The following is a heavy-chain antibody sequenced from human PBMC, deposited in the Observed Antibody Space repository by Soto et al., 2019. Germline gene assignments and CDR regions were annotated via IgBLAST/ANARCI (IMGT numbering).Heavy chain of an antibody. D-gene: IGHD4-17*01. Sequence: QLQLQESGPGLVKPSETLSLTCTVSGGSISSRSYYWGWIRQPPGKGLEWIGSIYYSGSTYYNPSLKSRVTIAVDTSKNQFSLKLSSVTAADTAVYYCARQYRTRHYGDSDYWGQGTLVTVSS. CDR1: GGSISSRSYY. J-gene: IGHJ4*02. CDR2: IYYSGST. CDR3: ARQYRTRHYGDSDY. V-gene: IGHV4-39*01.